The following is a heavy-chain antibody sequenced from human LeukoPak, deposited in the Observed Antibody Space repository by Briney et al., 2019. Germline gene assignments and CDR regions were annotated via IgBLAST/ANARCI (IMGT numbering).Heavy chain of an antibody. V-gene: IGHV5-51*01. Sequence: GESLKIPCKASGYTFTSQWIGWVRQPPGKGLEWMGIIYPGDSDTRYSPSFQGQVTISADKSINTAYLQWRSLKASDTAMYYCARQLGDPNYCDPWGQGTLVTVSS. CDR3: ARQLGDPNYCDP. CDR2: IYPGDSDT. J-gene: IGHJ5*02. D-gene: IGHD2-21*02. CDR1: GYTFTSQW.